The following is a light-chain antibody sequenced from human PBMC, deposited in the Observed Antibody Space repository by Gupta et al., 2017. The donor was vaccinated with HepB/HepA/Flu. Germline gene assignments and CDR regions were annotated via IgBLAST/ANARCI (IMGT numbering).Light chain of an antibody. J-gene: IGKJ5*01. V-gene: IGKV3-11*01. Sequence: EIVLTQSTATVSLSPGERATPSCRASQSVSSYLAWYQQKPGQAPRLLIYDAFNRAAGIPARFSGCGSGADFTLTISTLEPEDFAVLYCQQRASWPITFGQWTRLEIK. CDR1: QSVSSY. CDR2: DAF. CDR3: QQRASWPIT.